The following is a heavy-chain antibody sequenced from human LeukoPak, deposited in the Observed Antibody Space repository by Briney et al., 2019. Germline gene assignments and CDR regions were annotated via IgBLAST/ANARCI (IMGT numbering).Heavy chain of an antibody. CDR3: ARAAAGRAYYHYGMDV. V-gene: IGHV3-15*07. CDR2: IRSKADGGTP. Sequence: GGSLRLSCAASGFSFSDAWMNWVRQAPGKGLEWVGHIRSKADGGTPDYIAPVKGRFTISRDNSKNTLDLQMNSLRAEDTAVYYCARAAAGRAYYHYGMDVWGQGTTVTVSS. J-gene: IGHJ6*02. D-gene: IGHD6-13*01. CDR1: GFSFSDAW.